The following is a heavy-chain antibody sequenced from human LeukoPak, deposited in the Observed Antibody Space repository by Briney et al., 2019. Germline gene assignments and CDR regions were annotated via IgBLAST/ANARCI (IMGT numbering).Heavy chain of an antibody. CDR3: AKESGKFDY. J-gene: IGHJ4*02. V-gene: IGHV3-43*02. Sequence: GGSLRLSCVASGLNFDDSAMHWVRQAPGKGLEWVSLISADGGSTFSADSVKGRFSTSRDNSKNSLYLQMNSLRSEDTAMYYCAKESGKFDYWGQGTLVAVSS. CDR2: ISADGGST. CDR1: GLNFDDSA.